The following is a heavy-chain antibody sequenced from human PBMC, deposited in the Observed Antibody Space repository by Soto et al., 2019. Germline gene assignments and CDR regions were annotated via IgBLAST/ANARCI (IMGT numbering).Heavy chain of an antibody. CDR2: IYYSGNT. CDR3: ARVRGSIAAAAPYSGSYSKDYYYYGMDV. V-gene: IGHV4-59*01. Sequence: SETLSLTCTVSGGSISSYYWSWIRQPPGKGLEWIGYIYYSGNTNYNPSLKSRVTISVDTSKNQFSLKLSSVTAADTAVYYCARVRGSIAAAAPYSGSYSKDYYYYGMDVWGQGPTVTVSS. D-gene: IGHD1-26*01. J-gene: IGHJ6*02. CDR1: GGSISSYY.